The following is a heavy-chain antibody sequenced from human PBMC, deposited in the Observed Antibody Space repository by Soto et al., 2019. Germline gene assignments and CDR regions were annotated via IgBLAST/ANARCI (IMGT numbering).Heavy chain of an antibody. CDR1: GMTVSGKKY. J-gene: IGHJ3*01. CDR2: VYDADGK. V-gene: IGHV3-53*01. Sequence: GGSLKLSCAVVGMTVSGKKYVAWVRQAPGKGLEWVSGVYDADGKYYADSVKGRFTTSRDSSKTIVYLEMNDLGPEDTAIYYCATWLQREHAYDVWGQGTTVTVSS. D-gene: IGHD1-1*01. CDR3: ATWLQREHAYDV.